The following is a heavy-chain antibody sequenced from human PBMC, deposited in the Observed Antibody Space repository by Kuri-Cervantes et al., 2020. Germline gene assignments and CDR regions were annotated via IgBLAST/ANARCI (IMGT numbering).Heavy chain of an antibody. J-gene: IGHJ5*02. CDR2: IYHSGST. CDR1: GYSISSGYY. D-gene: IGHD3-22*01. V-gene: IGHV4-38-2*01. CDR3: ARSPPATMIVVAPEFDP. Sequence: SETLSLTCAVSGYSISSGYYWGWIRQPPGKGLEWIGSIYHSGSTYYNPALKSRVTISIDTSKNQFSLKLTYVTAADTAVYYCARSPPATMIVVAPEFDPWGQGILVTVSS.